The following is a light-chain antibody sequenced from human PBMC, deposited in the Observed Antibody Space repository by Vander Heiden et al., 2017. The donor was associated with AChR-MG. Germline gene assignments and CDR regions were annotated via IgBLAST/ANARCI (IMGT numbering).Light chain of an antibody. CDR2: DDS. CDR3: QVWDRSTNGVV. CDR1: NIGSKS. V-gene: IGLV3-21*02. J-gene: IGLJ2*01. Sequence: SYVLTQPPSVSVAPGQTASLSCGGDNIGSKSVHWYQQRPGQAPVLVVYDDSDRPLGISERFSGSNSGNTATLSISRVEAGDEADYYCQVWDRSTNGVVFGGGTKMTVL.